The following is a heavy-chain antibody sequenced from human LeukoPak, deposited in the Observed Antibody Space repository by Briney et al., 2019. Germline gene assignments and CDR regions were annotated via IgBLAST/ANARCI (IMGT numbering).Heavy chain of an antibody. V-gene: IGHV1-18*01. CDR3: ARVSEYYYDSSGES. Sequence: ASVKVSCKASGYTFTSYGISWVRQAPGQGLEWMGWISAYNGNTNYAQKFQGRVTITTDESTSTAYMELSSLRSEDTAVYYCARVSEYYYDSSGESWGQGTLVTVSS. CDR1: GYTFTSYG. CDR2: ISAYNGNT. D-gene: IGHD3-22*01. J-gene: IGHJ4*02.